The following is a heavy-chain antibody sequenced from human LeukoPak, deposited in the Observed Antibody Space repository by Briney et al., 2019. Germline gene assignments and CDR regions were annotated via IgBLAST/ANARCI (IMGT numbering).Heavy chain of an antibody. Sequence: SETLSLTCAVSGYSISSGYYWGWIRQPPGKGLEWIGSIYHSGSTCYNPSLKSRVTISVDTSKNQFSLKLSSVTAADTAVYYCARDGLLLWFGELLSKVNWFDPWGQGTLVTVSS. CDR3: ARDGLLLWFGELLSKVNWFDP. CDR1: GYSISSGYY. J-gene: IGHJ5*02. D-gene: IGHD3-10*01. V-gene: IGHV4-38-2*02. CDR2: IYHSGST.